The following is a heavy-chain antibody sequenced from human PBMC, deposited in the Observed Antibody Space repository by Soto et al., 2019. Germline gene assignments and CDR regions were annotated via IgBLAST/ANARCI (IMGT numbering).Heavy chain of an antibody. Sequence: QVQLQESGPGLVKPSETLSLTCTVSGGSISSYYWSWIRQPPGKGLEWIGYIYYSGSTNYNPSLKSRVTISVDTSKSHFSLQLSSVSAADTAVYYCARAGDGCNAVVSFAWGQGTLVTVSS. J-gene: IGHJ5*02. CDR1: GGSISSYY. D-gene: IGHD2-2*01. CDR2: IYYSGST. V-gene: IGHV4-59*01. CDR3: ARAGDGCNAVVSFA.